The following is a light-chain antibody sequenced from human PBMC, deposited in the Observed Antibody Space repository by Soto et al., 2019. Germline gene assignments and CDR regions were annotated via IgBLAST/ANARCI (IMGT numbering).Light chain of an antibody. CDR1: IDTVTTSHW. Sequence: QAVVTQESSLTVSPGGTVTLTCDSSIDTVTTSHWPYWFQQKPGQAPKTLIYDTTNRHSWTPARFSGSILGGKAALILSGAQPVDEAEYYCLLSYNGAPAVFGGGTQLTVL. CDR2: DTT. V-gene: IGLV7-46*01. CDR3: LLSYNGAPAV. J-gene: IGLJ7*01.